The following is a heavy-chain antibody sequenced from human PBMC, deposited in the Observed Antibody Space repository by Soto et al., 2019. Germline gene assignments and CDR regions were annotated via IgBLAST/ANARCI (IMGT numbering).Heavy chain of an antibody. CDR1: GGTFSSYA. D-gene: IGHD3-22*01. V-gene: IGHV1-69*01. J-gene: IGHJ6*02. CDR3: ARHRYSYYDSSGYSRPYYYYGMDV. CDR2: IIPIFGTA. Sequence: QVQLVQSGAEVKKPGSSVKVSCKASGGTFSSYAISWVRQAPGQGLEWMGGIIPIFGTANYAQKFQGRVKINADESTSTAYMELSSLRSEDTAVYYCARHRYSYYDSSGYSRPYYYYGMDVWGQGTTVTVSS.